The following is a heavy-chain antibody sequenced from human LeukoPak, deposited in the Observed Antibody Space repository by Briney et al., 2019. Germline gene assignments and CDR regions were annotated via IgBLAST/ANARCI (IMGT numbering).Heavy chain of an antibody. Sequence: SSEALSLTCTVSGGSISSGGYYWSWIRQHPGKGLEWIGYIYYSGSTYYNPSLKSRVTISVDTSKNQFSLKLSSVTAADTAVYYCARGGSGQNWFDPWGQGTLVTVSS. J-gene: IGHJ5*02. CDR3: ARGGSGQNWFDP. CDR1: GGSISSGGYY. D-gene: IGHD3-16*01. CDR2: IYYSGST. V-gene: IGHV4-31*03.